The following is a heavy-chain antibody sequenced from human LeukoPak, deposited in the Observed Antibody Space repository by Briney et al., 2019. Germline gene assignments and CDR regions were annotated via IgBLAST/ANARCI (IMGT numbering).Heavy chain of an antibody. CDR3: ASYPTYYYDSSGYLGFDY. Sequence: SETLSLTCTVSGASISGSGYYWGWIRQPPGKGLEWIGSIYSSGSTYYNASLQSRVTISIETSKNRFSLKLSSVTAADTAVYYCASYPTYYYDSSGYLGFDYWGQGTLVTVSS. D-gene: IGHD3-22*01. CDR1: GASISGSGYY. J-gene: IGHJ4*02. V-gene: IGHV4-39*01. CDR2: IYSSGST.